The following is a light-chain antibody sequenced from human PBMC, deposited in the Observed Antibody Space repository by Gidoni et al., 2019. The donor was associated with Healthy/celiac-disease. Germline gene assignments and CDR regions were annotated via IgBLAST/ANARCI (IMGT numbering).Light chain of an antibody. J-gene: IGKJ2*01. CDR2: WAS. V-gene: IGKV4-1*01. CDR1: QSVLYSSNNKNY. Sequence: DIVMTPSPDSLAVSLGKRATINCKSSQSVLYSSNNKNYLAWYQQKPGQPPKLLIYWASTRESGVPDRFSGSGSGTDFTLTISSLQAEDVAVYYCQQYYSTPYTFGQGTKLEIK. CDR3: QQYYSTPYT.